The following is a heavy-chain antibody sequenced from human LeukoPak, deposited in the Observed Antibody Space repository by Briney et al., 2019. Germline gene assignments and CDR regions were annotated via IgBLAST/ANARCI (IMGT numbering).Heavy chain of an antibody. J-gene: IGHJ5*02. CDR3: ARVWFGESGWFDP. D-gene: IGHD3-10*01. CDR2: INNDGRST. Sequence: GGSLRLSCASSGFTFSFYWMHWVRQAPGKGLVWVSRINNDGRSTSYAGSVKGRFTISRDNAKNTLYLQMNSLRAEDTAVYYCARVWFGESGWFDPWGQGTLVTVSS. V-gene: IGHV3-74*01. CDR1: GFTFSFYW.